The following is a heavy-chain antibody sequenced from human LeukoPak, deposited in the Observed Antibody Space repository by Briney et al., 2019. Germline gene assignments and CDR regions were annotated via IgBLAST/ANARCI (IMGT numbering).Heavy chain of an antibody. CDR3: ARVTGGYCSGGSCYLSKHYYFDY. V-gene: IGHV3-30-3*01. CDR1: GFTFSSYA. J-gene: IGHJ4*02. CDR2: ISYDGSNK. Sequence: GRSLRLSCAASGFTFSSYAMHWVRQAPGKGLEWVAVISYDGSNKYDADSVKGRFTISRDNSKNTLYLQMNSLRAEDTAVYYCARVTGGYCSGGSCYLSKHYYFDYWGQGTLVTVSS. D-gene: IGHD2-15*01.